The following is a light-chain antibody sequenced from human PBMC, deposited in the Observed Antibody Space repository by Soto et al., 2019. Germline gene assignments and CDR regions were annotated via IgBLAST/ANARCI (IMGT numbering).Light chain of an antibody. CDR3: HQYNHWPTT. V-gene: IGKV3-15*01. CDR1: QSLSRN. Sequence: EIVMTKSPATLSVSPGERATLSCRVSQSLSRNLAWYQQKPGQAPRLLIYDASTRATGIPARFSGSGSGTEFTLTIISPQSEDFGVYYCHQYNHWPTTFGQGTRLEIK. CDR2: DAS. J-gene: IGKJ5*01.